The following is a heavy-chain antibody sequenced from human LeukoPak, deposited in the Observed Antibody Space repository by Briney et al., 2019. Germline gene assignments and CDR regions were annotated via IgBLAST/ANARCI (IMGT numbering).Heavy chain of an antibody. CDR3: ARDRSRSRFLNHHNWFDP. J-gene: IGHJ5*02. CDR2: ISYHGINK. CDR1: GFTFSSYG. V-gene: IGHV3-30*03. Sequence: GGSLRLSCAASGFTFSSYGMHWVRQAPGKGLERVAVISYHGINKYYIDSVKGRFTISRDNSKNTLYLQMNSLRPEDTAMYYCARDRSRSRFLNHHNWFDPWGQGTLVTVSS. D-gene: IGHD3-3*01.